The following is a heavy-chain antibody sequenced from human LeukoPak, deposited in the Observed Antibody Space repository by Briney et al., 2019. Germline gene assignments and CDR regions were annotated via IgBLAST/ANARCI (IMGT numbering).Heavy chain of an antibody. D-gene: IGHD5-12*01. V-gene: IGHV3-74*01. J-gene: IGHJ4*02. Sequence: GGSLRLSCAASGFTFSSYAMSWVRQAPGKGLVWVSRINSDGSSTTYADSVKGRFTISRDNAKNTLYLQMNSLRVEDTAVYYCVREGRVSGYDFDCWGQGNLVTVSS. CDR1: GFTFSSYA. CDR3: VREGRVSGYDFDC. CDR2: INSDGSST.